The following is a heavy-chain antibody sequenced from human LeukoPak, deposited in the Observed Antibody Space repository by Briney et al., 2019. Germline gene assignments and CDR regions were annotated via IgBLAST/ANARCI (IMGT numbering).Heavy chain of an antibody. CDR3: AKDRLITMVRGVTGMDV. D-gene: IGHD3-10*01. J-gene: IGHJ6*02. CDR1: GFTFSSYG. CDR2: IGYDGTNK. Sequence: PGGSLRLSCAVSGFTFSSYGMHWVRQAPGKGLEWVAFIGYDGTNKYYADSVKGRFTISRDSSKSTLYLQMNSLRAEDDTAVYYCAKDRLITMVRGVTGMDVWGQGTTVTVSS. V-gene: IGHV3-30*02.